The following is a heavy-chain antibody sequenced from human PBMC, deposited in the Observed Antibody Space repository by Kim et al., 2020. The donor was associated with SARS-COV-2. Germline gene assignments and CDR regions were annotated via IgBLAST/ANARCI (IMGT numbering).Heavy chain of an antibody. CDR3: ARDRRVITGGAENDY. CDR1: GFTVSSYY. Sequence: GGSLRLSCAASGFTVSSYYMSWVRQAPGKGLEWVSGIYSGGSTYYADSVKGRFTISRDNSKNTLYLQMNSLRAEDTAVYYCARDRRVITGGAENDYWGQGTLVTVSS. V-gene: IGHV3-66*01. J-gene: IGHJ4*02. CDR2: IYSGGST. D-gene: IGHD2-21*01.